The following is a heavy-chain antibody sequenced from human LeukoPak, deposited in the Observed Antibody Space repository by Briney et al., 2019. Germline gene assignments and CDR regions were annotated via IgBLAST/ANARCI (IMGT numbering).Heavy chain of an antibody. CDR2: IYYSGST. CDR1: GGSISSSSYY. Sequence: SETLSLTCTVSGGSISSSSYYWGWIRQPPGKGLEWIGSIYYSGSTYYNPSLKSRVTMSVDTSKNQFSLKLSSVTAADTAVYYCARLHLTGYSGYWGQGTLVTVSS. J-gene: IGHJ4*02. CDR3: ARLHLTGYSGY. V-gene: IGHV4-39*01. D-gene: IGHD1-26*01.